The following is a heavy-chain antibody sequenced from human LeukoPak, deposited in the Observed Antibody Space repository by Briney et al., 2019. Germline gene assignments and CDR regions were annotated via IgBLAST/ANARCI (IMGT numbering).Heavy chain of an antibody. D-gene: IGHD3-16*02. Sequence: PGGSLRLSCAASGFTFSSYWMSWVRQAPGKGLEWVANIKKDGSEKYYVDSVKGRFTISRDNAKNSLYLQMTSLRAENTAVYCCVRVGGRYSPLGYWGQGTLVTVSS. CDR2: IKKDGSEK. V-gene: IGHV3-7*01. J-gene: IGHJ4*02. CDR3: VRVGGRYSPLGY. CDR1: GFTFSSYW.